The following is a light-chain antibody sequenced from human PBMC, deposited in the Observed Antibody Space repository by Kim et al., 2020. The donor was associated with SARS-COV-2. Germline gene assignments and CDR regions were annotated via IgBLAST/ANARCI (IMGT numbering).Light chain of an antibody. CDR3: AAWDESLNAVV. V-gene: IGLV1-44*01. J-gene: IGLJ2*01. CDR2: SNN. CDR1: SSNIGSNT. Sequence: QSVLTQPPSASGTPGQRVTISCSGSSSNIGSNTVNWYQQLPGTAPKLLIYSNNQRPSRVPDRFSGSKSGTSASLAISGLQSEDEADYYCAAWDESLNAVVFGGGTQLTVL.